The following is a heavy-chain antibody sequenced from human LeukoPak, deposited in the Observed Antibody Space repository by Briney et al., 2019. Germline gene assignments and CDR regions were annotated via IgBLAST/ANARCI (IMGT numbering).Heavy chain of an antibody. CDR2: IYYSGST. D-gene: IGHD3-22*01. CDR3: ARASGGYYWDFDY. V-gene: IGHV4-39*01. J-gene: IGHJ4*02. Sequence: PSETLSLTCTVSGGSISSSSYYWGWIRQPPGKGLKWIGSIYYSGSTYYNPSLKSRVTISVDTSKNQFSLKLSSVTAADTAVYYCARASGGYYWDFDYWGQGALVTVSS. CDR1: GGSISSSSYY.